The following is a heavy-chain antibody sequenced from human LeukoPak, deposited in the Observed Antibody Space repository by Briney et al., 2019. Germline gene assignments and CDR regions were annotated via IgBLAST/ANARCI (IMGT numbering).Heavy chain of an antibody. D-gene: IGHD3-10*01. J-gene: IGHJ4*02. Sequence: PGGSLRLSCAASGFTFSSYAMSRVRQAPGKGLEWVSAISGSGGSTYYADSVKGRFTISRDNSKNTLYLQMNSLRAEDTAVYYCAKCAYGSGSGDLNFDYWGQGTLVTVSS. CDR2: ISGSGGST. V-gene: IGHV3-23*01. CDR1: GFTFSSYA. CDR3: AKCAYGSGSGDLNFDY.